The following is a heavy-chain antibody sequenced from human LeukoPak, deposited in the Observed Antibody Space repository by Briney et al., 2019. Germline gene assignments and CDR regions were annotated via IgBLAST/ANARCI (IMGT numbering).Heavy chain of an antibody. CDR2: ISSSGSTI. D-gene: IGHD1-20*01. Sequence: GGSLRLSCAASGFTFSDFYMSWIRQAPGKGLEWVSYISSSGSTIYYADSVKGRFTISRDNAKNSLYLQMHSLRAEDTAVYYCARRRYNWSAIDYWGQGTLVTVSS. V-gene: IGHV3-11*01. J-gene: IGHJ4*02. CDR1: GFTFSDFY. CDR3: ARRRYNWSAIDY.